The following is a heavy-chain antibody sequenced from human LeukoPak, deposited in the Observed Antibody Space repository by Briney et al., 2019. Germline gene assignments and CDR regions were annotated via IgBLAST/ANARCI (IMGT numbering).Heavy chain of an antibody. J-gene: IGHJ4*02. Sequence: PSETLSLTCTVSGGSISSGDYYWSWIRQPPGKGLEWIGYIYYSGSTYYNPSLKSRVTISVDTSKNQFSLKLSSVTAADTAVYYCARVLGYTHGHSPDYFDDWGQGTLVTVSS. CDR3: ARVLGYTHGHSPDYFDD. D-gene: IGHD5-18*01. V-gene: IGHV4-30-4*01. CDR1: GGSISSGDYY. CDR2: IYYSGST.